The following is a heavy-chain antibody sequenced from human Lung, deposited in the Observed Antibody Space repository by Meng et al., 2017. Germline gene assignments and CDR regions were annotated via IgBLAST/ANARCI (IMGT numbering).Heavy chain of an antibody. J-gene: IGHJ4*02. D-gene: IGHD6-19*01. Sequence: QVHLVQSGREVKKPGAPVKVSCKASGYTFTTYGISWLRQAPGQGLEWMGWIDPGNGNRDFAEKFQDRLTMSNDTSSSTVYMELTRLRSDDTAVYYCARDRQWLFDYWGQGALVTVSS. CDR3: ARDRQWLFDY. CDR2: IDPGNGNR. CDR1: GYTFTTYG. V-gene: IGHV1-18*01.